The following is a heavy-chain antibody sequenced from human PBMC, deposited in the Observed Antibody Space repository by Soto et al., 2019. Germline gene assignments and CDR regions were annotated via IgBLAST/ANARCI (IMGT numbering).Heavy chain of an antibody. CDR2: FDPEDGET. J-gene: IGHJ6*02. V-gene: IGHV1-24*01. D-gene: IGHD3-10*01. CDR1: GYTLTELS. CDR3: ATSQELVRGVIIYGMDV. Sequence: QVQLVQSGAEVKKPGASVKVSCKVSGYTLTELSMHWVRQAPGKGLEWMGGFDPEDGETIYAQKFQGRVTMTEDTCTDTAYMELSSLRSEDTAVYYCATSQELVRGVIIYGMDVWGQGTTVTVSS.